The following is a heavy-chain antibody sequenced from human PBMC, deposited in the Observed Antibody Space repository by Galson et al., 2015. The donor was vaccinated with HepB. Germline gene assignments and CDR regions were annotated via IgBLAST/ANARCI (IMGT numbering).Heavy chain of an antibody. J-gene: IGHJ4*02. D-gene: IGHD3-3*01. CDR1: GFRFSDYW. Sequence: SLILSCAASGFRFSDYWMSWVRQAPGKGPEWVANMKTEGFVIRYADSVRGRFTISRDNPKNSMYLQMDSPRVEDTAVYYCVRDRGFGVDDYWGQGTLVTVSS. CDR2: MKTEGFVI. V-gene: IGHV3-7*03. CDR3: VRDRGFGVDDY.